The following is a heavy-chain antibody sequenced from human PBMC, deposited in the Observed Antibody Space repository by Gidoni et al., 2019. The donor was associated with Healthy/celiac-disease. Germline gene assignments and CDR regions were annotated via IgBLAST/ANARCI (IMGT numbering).Heavy chain of an antibody. D-gene: IGHD3-9*01. J-gene: IGHJ3*02. V-gene: IGHV3-7*01. CDR1: GFTFSSYW. Sequence: EVQLVESGGGLVQPGGSLRLSCAASGFTFSSYWMSWVRQAPGKGLEWVANIKKDGSEKYYVDSVKGRFTISRDNAKNSLYLQMNSLRAEDTAVYYCARDWYYDILTGYLDSDAFDIWGQGTMVTVSS. CDR2: IKKDGSEK. CDR3: ARDWYYDILTGYLDSDAFDI.